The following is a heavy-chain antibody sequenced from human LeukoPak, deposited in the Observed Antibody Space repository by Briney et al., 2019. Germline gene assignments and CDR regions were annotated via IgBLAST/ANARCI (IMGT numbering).Heavy chain of an antibody. CDR1: GFTFSSYW. J-gene: IGHJ4*02. V-gene: IGHV3-7*03. CDR3: ARGSGWWGPPAYYFDY. CDR2: INHNGNVN. Sequence: PGGSLRLSCAASGFTFSSYWMNWARQAPGKGLEWVASINHNGNVNYYVDSVKGRFTISRDNAKNSLYLQMSNLRAEDTAVYFCARGSGWWGPPAYYFDYWGQGTLVTVSS. D-gene: IGHD6-19*01.